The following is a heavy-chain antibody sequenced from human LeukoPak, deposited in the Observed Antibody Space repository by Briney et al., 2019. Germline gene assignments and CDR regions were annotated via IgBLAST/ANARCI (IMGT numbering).Heavy chain of an antibody. D-gene: IGHD3-22*01. CDR1: GGSFSSYY. CDR2: INHSGST. J-gene: IGHJ3*01. Sequence: SETLSLTCAVYGGSFSSYYWSWIRQPPGKGLEWIGEINHSGSTNYNPSLKSRVTISVDTSKNQFSLKLSSVTAADTAVYYCARGPTNMIVVENAFDVWGQGTMVTVSS. CDR3: ARGPTNMIVVENAFDV. V-gene: IGHV4-34*01.